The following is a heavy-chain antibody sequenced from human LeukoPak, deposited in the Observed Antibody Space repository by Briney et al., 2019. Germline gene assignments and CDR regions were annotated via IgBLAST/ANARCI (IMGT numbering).Heavy chain of an antibody. CDR1: GFTLSRNA. J-gene: IGHJ4*02. V-gene: IGHV3-23*01. Sequence: GGSLRLSCAASGFTLSRNAMTWVRQAPGKGLEWVSTIRTNGDSTHYADSVKGRFTISRDNSKDTLYLQMNSMRGEDSAIYYCAKGQELDDGVFDSWGQGTLVTVSS. D-gene: IGHD1-1*01. CDR2: IRTNGDST. CDR3: AKGQELDDGVFDS.